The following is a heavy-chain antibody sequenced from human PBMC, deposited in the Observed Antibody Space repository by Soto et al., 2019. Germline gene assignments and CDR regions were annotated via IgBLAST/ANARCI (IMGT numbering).Heavy chain of an antibody. CDR1: GFTFSSYS. Sequence: GGSLRLSCAASGFTFSSYSMNWVRQAPGKGLEWVSSISSSSSYIYYADSVKGRFTISRDNAKNSLYLQMNSLRAEDTAVYYCARPARYYDSSGYYPSYYYGMDVWGQGTTVTVSS. D-gene: IGHD3-22*01. V-gene: IGHV3-21*01. CDR2: ISSSSSYI. J-gene: IGHJ6*02. CDR3: ARPARYYDSSGYYPSYYYGMDV.